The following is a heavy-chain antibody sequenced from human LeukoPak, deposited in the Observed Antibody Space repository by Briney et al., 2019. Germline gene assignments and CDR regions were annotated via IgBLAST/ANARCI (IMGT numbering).Heavy chain of an antibody. V-gene: IGHV4-59*01. CDR2: IYYSGST. CDR1: GGSISSYY. D-gene: IGHD4-11*01. J-gene: IGHJ4*02. CDR3: ARGIGYSTGFRY. Sequence: PSETLSLTCTVSGGSISSYYWSWIRQPPGKGLEWIGYIYYSGSTNYNPSLKSRVTISVDTSKNQFSLKLSSVTAADTAVYYCARGIGYSTGFRYWGQGTLVTVSS.